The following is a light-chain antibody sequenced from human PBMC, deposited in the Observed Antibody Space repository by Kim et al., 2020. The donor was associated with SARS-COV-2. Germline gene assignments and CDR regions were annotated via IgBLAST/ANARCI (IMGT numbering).Light chain of an antibody. Sequence: GQSVTSSCTGTNSDVGGYNYVSWYQQHPDKVPKLLIYDVTTRPAGVPDRFSGSKSGNTASLTISGLQAEDESYYYCCSYTGRYSWVFGGGTKLTVL. CDR1: NSDVGGYNY. CDR2: DVT. V-gene: IGLV2-11*03. CDR3: CSYTGRYSWV. J-gene: IGLJ3*02.